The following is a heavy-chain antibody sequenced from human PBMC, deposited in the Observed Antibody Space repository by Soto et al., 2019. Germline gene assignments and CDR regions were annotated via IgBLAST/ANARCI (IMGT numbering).Heavy chain of an antibody. D-gene: IGHD2-8*01. V-gene: IGHV1-69*01. CDR2: IIPIFGTA. J-gene: IGHJ6*02. Sequence: QVQLVQSGAEVKKPGSSVKVSCKASGGTFSSYAISWVRQAPGQGLEWMGGIIPIFGTANYAQKFQGRVTITADESTSTAYMELSSLRSEDTAVYYCARNDCTNDVCYTHPYYYYYGMDVWGQGTTVTVSS. CDR3: ARNDCTNDVCYTHPYYYYYGMDV. CDR1: GGTFSSYA.